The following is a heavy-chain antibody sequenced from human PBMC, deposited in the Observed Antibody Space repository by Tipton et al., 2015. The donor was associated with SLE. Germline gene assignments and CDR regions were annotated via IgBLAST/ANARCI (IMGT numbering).Heavy chain of an antibody. CDR1: GGSISSYY. J-gene: IGHJ4*02. CDR3: AGGRAWHYFDY. V-gene: IGHV4-39*07. CDR2: IYYSGST. Sequence: TLSLTCTVSGGSISSYYWGWIRQPPGKGLEWIGSIYYSGSTYYNPSLKSRVTVSVDTSKNQFSLKLSSVTAADTAVYYCAGGRAWHYFDYWGQGTLVTVSS. D-gene: IGHD5-12*01.